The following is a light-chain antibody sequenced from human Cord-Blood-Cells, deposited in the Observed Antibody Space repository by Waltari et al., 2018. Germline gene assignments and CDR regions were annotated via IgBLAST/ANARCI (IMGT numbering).Light chain of an antibody. CDR1: SSDVGSYNL. Sequence: QSALTQPASVSGSPGQSLTISCTGTSSDVGSYNLVSWYQQHPGKAPKLMIYEVSKRPSGVYNRFSGSKSGNTASLTISGLQAEDEADYYCCSYAGSSTWVFGGGTKLTVL. CDR2: EVS. CDR3: CSYAGSSTWV. J-gene: IGLJ3*02. V-gene: IGLV2-23*02.